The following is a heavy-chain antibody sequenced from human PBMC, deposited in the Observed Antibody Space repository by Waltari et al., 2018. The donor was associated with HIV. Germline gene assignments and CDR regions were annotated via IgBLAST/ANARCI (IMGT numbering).Heavy chain of an antibody. Sequence: QVQLQESGPGLVKPSETLSLTCTVSGGSASSGSHYWSWIRQPPGKGLEWIGHISYSGNTSYNPSLKTRVTISVDTSKNQFSLKLSSVTAADTAVYYCAGEQTYSDFWSGPGYFDYWGQGTLVTVSS. CDR3: AGEQTYSDFWSGPGYFDY. V-gene: IGHV4-61*01. CDR2: ISYSGNT. J-gene: IGHJ4*02. CDR1: GGSASSGSHY. D-gene: IGHD3-3*01.